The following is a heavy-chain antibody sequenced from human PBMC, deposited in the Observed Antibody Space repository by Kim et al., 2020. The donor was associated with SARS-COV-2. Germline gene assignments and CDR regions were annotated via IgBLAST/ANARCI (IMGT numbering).Heavy chain of an antibody. V-gene: IGHV4-34*01. CDR2: INHSGST. D-gene: IGHD4-17*01. CDR3: ARGIGEETTVTTLLDY. Sequence: SETLSLTCAVYGGSFSGYYWSCIRQPPGKGLEWIGEINHSGSTNYNPSLKSRVTISVDTSKNQFSLKLSSVTAADTAVYYCARGIGEETTVTTLLDYWGQGTLVTVSS. CDR1: GGSFSGYY. J-gene: IGHJ4*02.